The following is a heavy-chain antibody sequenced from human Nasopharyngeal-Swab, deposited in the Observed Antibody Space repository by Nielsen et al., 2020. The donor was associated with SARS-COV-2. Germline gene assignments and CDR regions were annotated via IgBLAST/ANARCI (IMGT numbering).Heavy chain of an antibody. J-gene: IGHJ5*02. CDR1: GFTFSSYA. V-gene: IGHV3-64*04. CDR3: ARSPYGSEENWFDP. D-gene: IGHD3-10*01. Sequence: GGSLRLSCSASGFTFSSYAMHWVRQAPGKGLEYVSAISSNGGSTYYADSVKGRFTISRDNSKNTLYLQMNSLRAEDTAVYYCARSPYGSEENWFDPWGQGTLVTSPQ. CDR2: ISSNGGST.